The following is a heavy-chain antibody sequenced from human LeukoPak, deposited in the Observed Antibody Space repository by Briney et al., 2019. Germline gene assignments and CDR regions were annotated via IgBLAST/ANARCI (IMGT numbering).Heavy chain of an antibody. J-gene: IGHJ4*02. CDR3: ARGTFDFWSGNPGFDS. CDR1: GYTFTTYD. D-gene: IGHD3-3*01. Sequence: ASVTVSFKASGYTFTTYDINWVRQATGQGPEGMRWINPTSANTGYARKFRGRLTITRDTSLHTAYLELSGLRSEDTAVYYCARGTFDFWSGNPGFDSWGQGTLVTVSS. CDR2: INPTSANT. V-gene: IGHV1-8*03.